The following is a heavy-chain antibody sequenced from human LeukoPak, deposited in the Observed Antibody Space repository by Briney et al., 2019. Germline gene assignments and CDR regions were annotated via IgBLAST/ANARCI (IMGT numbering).Heavy chain of an antibody. D-gene: IGHD4-17*01. J-gene: IGHJ3*01. CDR2: ISYDGSNK. CDR1: GFTFSSYG. Sequence: PGRSLRLSCAASGFTFSSYGMHWVRQAPGKGLEWVAVISYDGSNKYYADSVKGRFTISRDNAKNSLYLQMNSLRAEDTAVYYCARAPRSYGDYVVQVPGTWGQGTMVTVSS. CDR3: ARAPRSYGDYVVQVPGT. V-gene: IGHV3-30*03.